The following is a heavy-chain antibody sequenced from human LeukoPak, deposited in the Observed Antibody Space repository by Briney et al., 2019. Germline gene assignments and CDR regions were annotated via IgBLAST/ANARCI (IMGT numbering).Heavy chain of an antibody. V-gene: IGHV3-7*01. CDR3: ARARYFDWLTRYYYYMDV. CDR2: IKQDGSEK. Sequence: GGSLRLSCAASGFTLSSYWMSWVRQAPGKGLEWVANIKQDGSEKYYVDSVKGRFTISRDNAKNSLYLQMNSLRAEDTAVYSCARARYFDWLTRYYYYMDVWDKGTTVTVSS. J-gene: IGHJ6*03. D-gene: IGHD3-9*01. CDR1: GFTLSSYW.